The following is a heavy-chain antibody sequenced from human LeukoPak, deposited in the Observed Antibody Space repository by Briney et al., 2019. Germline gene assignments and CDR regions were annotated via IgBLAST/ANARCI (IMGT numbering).Heavy chain of an antibody. D-gene: IGHD3-10*01. Sequence: SEILSLTCAVYGGSFSGYYWSWIRQPPGKGLEWIGEINHSGSTNYNPSLKSRATISVDTSKNQFSLKLSSVTAADTAVYYCARGRGWFGEYAFDIWGQGTMVTVSS. J-gene: IGHJ3*02. CDR3: ARGRGWFGEYAFDI. CDR1: GGSFSGYY. V-gene: IGHV4-34*01. CDR2: INHSGST.